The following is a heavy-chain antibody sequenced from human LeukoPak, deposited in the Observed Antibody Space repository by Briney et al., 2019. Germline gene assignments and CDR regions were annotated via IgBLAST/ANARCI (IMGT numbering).Heavy chain of an antibody. CDR2: INYSGTI. D-gene: IGHD5-18*01. CDR1: GGSINSNNHY. Sequence: SETLSLTCNVSGGSINSNNHYWGWIRQPPGKGLEWPGSINYSGTIFYSPSLNSRVTISVDTSGNQFSPKLTSATAADTAVYYCARHPGYSSGWWYFDFWGQGTLVTVSS. CDR3: ARHPGYSSGWWYFDF. J-gene: IGHJ4*02. V-gene: IGHV4-39*01.